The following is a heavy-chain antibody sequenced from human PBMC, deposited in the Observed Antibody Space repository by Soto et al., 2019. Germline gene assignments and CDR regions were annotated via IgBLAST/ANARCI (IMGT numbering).Heavy chain of an antibody. CDR3: ARWAGSRDWPPGLDY. Sequence: ASVKVSCKASGYKFTNYGFTWVRQAPGQGLEWVGWISAYNGNTNYAQNLQDRVTMTTDTSTTTAYMELRSLRSDDTAVYYCARWAGSRDWPPGLDYWGQGTLVTVSS. J-gene: IGHJ4*02. V-gene: IGHV1-18*01. CDR1: GYKFTNYG. CDR2: ISAYNGNT. D-gene: IGHD6-19*01.